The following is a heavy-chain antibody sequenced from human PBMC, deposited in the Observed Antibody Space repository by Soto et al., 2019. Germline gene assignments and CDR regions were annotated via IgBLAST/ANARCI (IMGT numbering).Heavy chain of an antibody. CDR3: ASDVDTEYNYYYGMDV. D-gene: IGHD5-18*01. V-gene: IGHV4-39*01. J-gene: IGHJ6*02. CDR2: IYYSGST. CDR1: GGSISSSSYY. Sequence: KSSETLSLTCTVSGGSISSSSYYWGWIRQPPGKGLEWIGSIYYSGSTYYNPSLKSRVTISVDTSKNQFSLKLSSVTAADTAVYYCASDVDTEYNYYYGMDVWSQGTTVTVSS.